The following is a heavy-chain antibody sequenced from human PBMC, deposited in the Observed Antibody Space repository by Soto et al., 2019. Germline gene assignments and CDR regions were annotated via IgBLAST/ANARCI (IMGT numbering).Heavy chain of an antibody. D-gene: IGHD3-9*01. CDR3: ARGGTSYDILTDQNRYYFDY. Sequence: SETLSLTCTVSGGSISGNYWSWIRQPAGKGLEWIGRIYNSGSTYYNPSLKSRVTISVDTSKNQFSLKLSSVTAADTAVYYCARGGTSYDILTDQNRYYFDYWGQGTLVTVSS. CDR1: GGSISGNY. J-gene: IGHJ4*02. V-gene: IGHV4-4*07. CDR2: IYNSGST.